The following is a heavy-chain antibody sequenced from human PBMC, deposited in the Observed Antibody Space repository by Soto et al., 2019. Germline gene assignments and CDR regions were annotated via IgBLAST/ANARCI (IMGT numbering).Heavy chain of an antibody. CDR3: ARVAGYPYHYYHMDV. CDR2: MNPNSGNT. V-gene: IGHV1-8*01. CDR1: GYTFTSYD. Sequence: ASVKVSCKASGYTFTSYDINWVRQATGQGLEWMGWMNPNSGNTGYAQKFQGRVTMTRNTSISTAYMELSSLRSEDTAVYYCARVAGYPYHYYHMDVWGKGTTVTVSS. D-gene: IGHD5-12*01. J-gene: IGHJ6*03.